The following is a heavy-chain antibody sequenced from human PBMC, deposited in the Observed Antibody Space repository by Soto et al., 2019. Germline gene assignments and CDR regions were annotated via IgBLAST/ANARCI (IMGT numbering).Heavy chain of an antibody. Sequence: EASVKVSCKVSGYTLTELSMHWVRQAPGKGLEWMGGFDPEDGETIYAQKFQGRVTMTEDTSTDTAYMELSSLRSEDTAVYYCATSVLRFLEWSVGRPDAFDIWGQGTMVTVSS. D-gene: IGHD3-3*01. CDR2: FDPEDGET. CDR3: ATSVLRFLEWSVGRPDAFDI. CDR1: GYTLTELS. V-gene: IGHV1-24*01. J-gene: IGHJ3*02.